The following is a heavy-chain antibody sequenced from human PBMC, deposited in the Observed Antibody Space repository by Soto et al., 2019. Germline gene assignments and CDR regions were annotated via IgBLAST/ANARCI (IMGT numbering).Heavy chain of an antibody. V-gene: IGHV4-31*11. CDR1: GVSINSGGYY. CDR3: VRDGRHGDKGYALDV. D-gene: IGHD4-17*01. Sequence: QVQLQESGPGLVQPSETLSLTCAVSGVSINSGGYYWNWIRHLPGKGLEWIGYISHGETTSYIPSLKSRLTISIDTSNNHVSLKLTSVTADDTAVYYCVRDGRHGDKGYALDVWGQGTMVTVSS. CDR2: ISHGETT. J-gene: IGHJ3*01.